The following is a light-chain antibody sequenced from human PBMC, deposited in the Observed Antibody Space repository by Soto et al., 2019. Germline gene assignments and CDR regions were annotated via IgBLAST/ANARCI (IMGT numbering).Light chain of an antibody. CDR1: QSVSSN. CDR3: QQYNNWPRGYT. Sequence: EIVMTQSPATLSVSPGERATLSCRASQSVSSNLAWYQQKPGQAPRLLLYGASTRATGIPVRFSGSGSGTEFTLTISSLQSEDFAVYYCQQYNNWPRGYTFGQGTKLEIK. V-gene: IGKV3-15*01. CDR2: GAS. J-gene: IGKJ2*01.